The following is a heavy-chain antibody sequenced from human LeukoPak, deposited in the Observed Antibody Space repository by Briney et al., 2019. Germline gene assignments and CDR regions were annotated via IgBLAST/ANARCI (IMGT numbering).Heavy chain of an antibody. CDR1: GGSISSNY. D-gene: IGHD1-1*01. CDR3: ARKNGYFDY. J-gene: IGHJ4*02. CDR2: CHYSGNT. Sequence: KPSETLSLTCTISGGSISSNYWSWIRQPPGKGLEWIGYCHYSGNTNYNPSLKSRATISVDMSKNQFSLTLNSVTAADTAMYYCARKNGYFDYWGQGTRVTVSS. V-gene: IGHV4-59*13.